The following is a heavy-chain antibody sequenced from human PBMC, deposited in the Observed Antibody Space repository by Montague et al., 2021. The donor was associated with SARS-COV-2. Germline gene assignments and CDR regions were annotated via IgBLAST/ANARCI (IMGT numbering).Heavy chain of an antibody. CDR3: ARDLLRHKGGFDS. CDR2: ISSDGSYK. D-gene: IGHD2/OR15-2a*01. CDR1: GFTFTSYS. J-gene: IGHJ4*02. Sequence: SRRLSCAASGFTFTSYSMNWVRQAPGKGLEALSVISSDGSYKYYADSVKGRFTISRDNSRNTLYLQMNSLRPEDTAVYYCARDLLRHKGGFDSWGQGTLVTVSS. V-gene: IGHV3-30-3*01.